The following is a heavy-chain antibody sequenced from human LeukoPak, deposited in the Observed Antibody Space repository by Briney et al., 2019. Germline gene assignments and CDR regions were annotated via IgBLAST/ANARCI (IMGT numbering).Heavy chain of an antibody. CDR3: ARAGYSSGWYAFDP. V-gene: IGHV4-4*07. CDR2: IYTSGST. CDR1: CGSISSYY. J-gene: IGHJ5*02. Sequence: SSETLSLTCTVACGSISSYYWSWIRQPAGKALEWIGRIYTSGSTNYNPSLKSRVTMSVDTSKNQYSLKLSSVTAADTAVYYCARAGYSSGWYAFDPWGQGTLVTVSS. D-gene: IGHD6-19*01.